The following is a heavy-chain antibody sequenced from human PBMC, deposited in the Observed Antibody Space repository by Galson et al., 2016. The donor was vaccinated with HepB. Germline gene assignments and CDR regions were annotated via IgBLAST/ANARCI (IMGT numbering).Heavy chain of an antibody. CDR2: IDGEDGK. CDR3: ARSRRYGLSSFADS. V-gene: IGHV2-70*11. CDR1: GFSLSTTGMC. Sequence: PALVKPTQTLAVTCSFSGFSLSTTGMCVTWIRQPPGKALEWLARIDGEDGKYYSTSLKTRLAISKDTSKNQVILTMTDMDPADTATYYCARSRRYGLSSFADSWGQGILVTVSS. J-gene: IGHJ4*02. D-gene: IGHD5-18*01.